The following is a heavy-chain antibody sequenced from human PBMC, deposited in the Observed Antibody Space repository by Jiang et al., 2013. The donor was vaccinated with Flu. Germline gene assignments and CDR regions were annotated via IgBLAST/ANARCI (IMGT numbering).Heavy chain of an antibody. D-gene: IGHD4-17*01. Sequence: VQLLESGGGLIQPGGSLRLSCAASGFTVSSHYMSWVRQAPGKGLEWVSLIYSGGDTYYADSVKGRFTISRHNSKNTLYLQMNSLRAEDTAVYYCAKDRSTVTTSGLDPWGQGTLVTVSS. CDR3: AKDRSTVTTSGLDP. V-gene: IGHV3-53*04. CDR1: GFTVSSHY. J-gene: IGHJ5*02. CDR2: IYSGGDT.